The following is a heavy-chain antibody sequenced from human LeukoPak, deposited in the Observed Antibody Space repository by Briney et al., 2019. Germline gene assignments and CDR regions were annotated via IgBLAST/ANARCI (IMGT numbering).Heavy chain of an antibody. V-gene: IGHV1-18*01. CDR2: ISAYNGNT. Sequence: ASVTVSCTASGYTFTSYGISWVRQAPGQGLEWMGWISAYNGNTNYAQKLQGRVTMTTDTSTSTAYMELSSLRSEDTAVYYCARGSGWSRDIYYFDYWGQGTLVTVSS. CDR1: GYTFTSYG. D-gene: IGHD6-19*01. J-gene: IGHJ4*02. CDR3: ARGSGWSRDIYYFDY.